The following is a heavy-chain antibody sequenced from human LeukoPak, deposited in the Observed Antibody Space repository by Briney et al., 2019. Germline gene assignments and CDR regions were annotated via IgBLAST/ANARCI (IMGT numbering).Heavy chain of an antibody. Sequence: ASVKVSCKASGYTFTGYYMHWVRQAPGQGLEWMGWINPNSGGTNYARKFQGRVAMTRDMSTSTVYMELSSLRSEDTAVYYCARAPDYYDSSDYWGQGTLVTVSS. J-gene: IGHJ4*02. V-gene: IGHV1-2*02. CDR1: GYTFTGYY. D-gene: IGHD3-22*01. CDR2: INPNSGGT. CDR3: ARAPDYYDSSDY.